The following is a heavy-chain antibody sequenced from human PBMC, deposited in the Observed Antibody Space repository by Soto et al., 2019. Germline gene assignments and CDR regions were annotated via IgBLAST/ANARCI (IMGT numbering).Heavy chain of an antibody. CDR3: AKDVISGDGFWLMDH. CDR2: IYGNGAGI. V-gene: IGHV3-23*01. CDR1: GFTFSAYA. D-gene: IGHD2-21*02. J-gene: IGHJ4*02. Sequence: PGGSLRLSCAASGFTFSAYAMTWVRQAPGKGLESVSGIYGNGAGIQYADSVRGRFTISRDNSKNTLYLQMNSRRAEDTAVYYCAKDVISGDGFWLMDHWGQGTLVTVSS.